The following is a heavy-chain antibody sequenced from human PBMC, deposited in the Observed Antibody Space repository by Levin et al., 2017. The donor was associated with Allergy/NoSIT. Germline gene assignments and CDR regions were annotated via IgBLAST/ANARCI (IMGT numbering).Heavy chain of an antibody. CDR2: INHSGST. CDR1: GGSFSGYY. J-gene: IGHJ4*02. V-gene: IGHV4-34*01. CDR3: ARGPGGSGADY. D-gene: IGHD2-15*01. Sequence: SETLSLTCAVYGGSFSGYYWSWIRQPPGKGLEWIGEINHSGSTNYNPSLKSRVTISVDTSKNQFSLKLSSVTAADTAVYYCARGPGGSGADYWGQGTLVTVSS.